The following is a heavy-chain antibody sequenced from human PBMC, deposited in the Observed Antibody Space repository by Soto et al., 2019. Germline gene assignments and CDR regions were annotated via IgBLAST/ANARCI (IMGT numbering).Heavy chain of an antibody. J-gene: IGHJ4*02. D-gene: IGHD3-3*01. CDR1: GFTFSSYG. CDR3: ARGSGNFEH. Sequence: PGGSLRLSCAASGFTFSSYGMHWVRQAPGKGLEWVAVISYDGSNKYYADSVKGRFTISRDNSKNTLYLQIDSLRAEDSAVYYCARGSGNFEHWGLGTLVTVSS. V-gene: IGHV3-30*03. CDR2: ISYDGSNK.